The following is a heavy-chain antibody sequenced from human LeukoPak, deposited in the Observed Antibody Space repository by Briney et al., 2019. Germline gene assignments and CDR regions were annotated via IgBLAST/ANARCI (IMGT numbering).Heavy chain of an antibody. CDR3: ARLVGATTPEDAFDI. Sequence: GGSLRLSCAASGFTFSSYAMHWVRQAPGKGLEWVAVISYDGSNKYYADSVKGRFTISRDNSKNTLYLQMNSLRAEDTAVYYCARLVGATTPEDAFDIWGQGTMVTVSS. V-gene: IGHV3-30-3*01. CDR1: GFTFSSYA. D-gene: IGHD1-26*01. CDR2: ISYDGSNK. J-gene: IGHJ3*02.